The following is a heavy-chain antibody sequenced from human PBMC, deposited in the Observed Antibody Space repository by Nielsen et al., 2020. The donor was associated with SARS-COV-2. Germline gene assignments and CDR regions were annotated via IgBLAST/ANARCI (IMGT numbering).Heavy chain of an antibody. V-gene: IGHV4-34*01. CDR1: GGSFSGYY. Sequence: SETLSLTCAVYGGSFSGYYWSWIRQPPGKGLEWIGEINHSGSTNYNPSLKSRVTISVDTSKNQFSLKLSSVTAADTAVYYCAKTEGAVAGNPNHWGQGTLVTVSS. CDR3: AKTEGAVAGNPNH. J-gene: IGHJ4*02. CDR2: INHSGST. D-gene: IGHD6-19*01.